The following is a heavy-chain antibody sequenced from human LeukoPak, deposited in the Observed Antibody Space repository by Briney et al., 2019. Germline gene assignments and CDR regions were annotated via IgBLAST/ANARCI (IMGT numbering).Heavy chain of an antibody. D-gene: IGHD2-2*01. V-gene: IGHV4-34*01. J-gene: IGHJ4*02. CDR3: ARVTVVPAAIASSSVDY. CDR2: INHSGST. Sequence: SETLSLTCAVYGGSFSGYFWTWIHQPPGKGLEWIGEINHSGSTNYNPSLKSRVTISVDTSKNQFSLKLSSVTAADTAVYYCARVTVVPAAIASSSVDYWGQGTLVTVSS. CDR1: GGSFSGYF.